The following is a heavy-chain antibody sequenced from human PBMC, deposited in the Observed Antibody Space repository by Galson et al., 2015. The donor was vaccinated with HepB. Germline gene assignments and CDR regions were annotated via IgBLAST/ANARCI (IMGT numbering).Heavy chain of an antibody. D-gene: IGHD6-6*01. Sequence: SLRLSCAASGFTFSNAWMNWVRQAPGKGLEWVGRIKSKTDGGTTDYAAPVKGRFTISRDDSKNTLYLQMNSLKTEDTAVYYCTTDDLYSSSAEPNDYWGQGTLVTVSS. CDR2: IKSKTDGGTT. CDR1: GFTFSNAW. CDR3: TTDDLYSSSAEPNDY. V-gene: IGHV3-15*07. J-gene: IGHJ4*02.